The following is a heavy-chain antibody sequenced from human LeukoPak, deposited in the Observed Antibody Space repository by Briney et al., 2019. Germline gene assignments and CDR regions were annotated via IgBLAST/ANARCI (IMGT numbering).Heavy chain of an antibody. CDR1: GFTFSSYA. Sequence: GGSLRLSRAASGFTFSSYAMHWVRQAPGKGLEWVSSISSSSSYIYYADSVKGRFTISRDNAKNSLYLQMNSLRAEDTAMYYCARAKQRSTSCYAPGYWGQGTLVTVSS. J-gene: IGHJ4*02. V-gene: IGHV3-21*01. CDR3: ARAKQRSTSCYAPGY. D-gene: IGHD2-2*01. CDR2: ISSSSSYI.